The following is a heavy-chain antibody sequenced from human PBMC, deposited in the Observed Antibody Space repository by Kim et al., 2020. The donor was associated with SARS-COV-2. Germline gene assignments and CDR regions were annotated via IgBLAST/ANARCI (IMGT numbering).Heavy chain of an antibody. V-gene: IGHV1-2*02. D-gene: IGHD6-13*01. J-gene: IGHJ4*02. Sequence: ASVKVSCKASGYTFTGYYMHWVRQAPGQGLEWMGWINPNSGGTNYAQKFQGRVTMTRDTSISTAYMELSRLRSDDTAVYYCARESSDAAAWDFDYWGQGTLVTVSS. CDR2: INPNSGGT. CDR3: ARESSDAAAWDFDY. CDR1: GYTFTGYY.